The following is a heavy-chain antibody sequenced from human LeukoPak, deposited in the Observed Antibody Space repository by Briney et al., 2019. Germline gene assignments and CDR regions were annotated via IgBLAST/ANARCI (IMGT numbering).Heavy chain of an antibody. D-gene: IGHD6-13*01. CDR3: ARTISAPGERYFDN. V-gene: IGHV4-59*11. J-gene: IGHJ4*02. CDR1: GGSISRHY. Sequence: SETLSLTCTVSGGSISRHYWSWIWQPPGKGLEWIAYIDYSGSTNYNPSLKSRVTISVDTSKNQFSLKLSSVTAADTAMYYCARTISAPGERYFDNWGQGTLVTVSS. CDR2: IDYSGST.